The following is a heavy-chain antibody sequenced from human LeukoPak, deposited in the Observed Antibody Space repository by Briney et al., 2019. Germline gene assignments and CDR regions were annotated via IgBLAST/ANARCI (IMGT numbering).Heavy chain of an antibody. D-gene: IGHD2-2*01. J-gene: IGHJ4*02. Sequence: PSETLSLTCTVSGGSISSSSYYWGWIRQPPGKGLEWIGSIYYSGSTYYNPSLKSRVTISVDTSKDQFSLNLSSVTAADTAVYFCARDEGSSYPFDYWGQGTLVTVSS. V-gene: IGHV4-39*07. CDR1: GGSISSSSYY. CDR2: IYYSGST. CDR3: ARDEGSSYPFDY.